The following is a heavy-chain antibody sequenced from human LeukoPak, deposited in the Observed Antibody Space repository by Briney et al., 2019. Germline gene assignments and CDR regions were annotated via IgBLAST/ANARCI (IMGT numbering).Heavy chain of an antibody. Sequence: GESLKISCEASGFTFSRYAMTWVRQAPGKGLECVSAFSGGGGSSYYADSVKGRFTISRDNSKNALYLRMNSLRAEDTAVYYCAKAGAMVATWDAFDIWGHGTMVSVSS. J-gene: IGHJ3*02. CDR3: AKAGAMVATWDAFDI. V-gene: IGHV3-23*01. D-gene: IGHD4-23*01. CDR2: FSGGGGSS. CDR1: GFTFSRYA.